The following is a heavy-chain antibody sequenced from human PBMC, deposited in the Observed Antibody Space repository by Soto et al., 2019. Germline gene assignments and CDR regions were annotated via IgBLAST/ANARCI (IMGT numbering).Heavy chain of an antibody. CDR3: ATVSCSGSNCYPSEALHD. CDR1: GYTFSTYW. J-gene: IGHJ1*01. CDR2: IYPGDSDA. V-gene: IGHV5-51*01. Sequence: PGESLKISFKGSGYTFSTYWISWVRQLPGKGLEWMGIIYPGDSDARYSPSFQGKVTLSADKSLTTAYMQWSSLRASDSGIYYCATVSCSGSNCYPSEALHDLGRGTLFTVSS. D-gene: IGHD2-15*01.